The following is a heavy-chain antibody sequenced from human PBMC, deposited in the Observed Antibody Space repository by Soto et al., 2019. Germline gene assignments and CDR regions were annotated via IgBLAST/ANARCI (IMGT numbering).Heavy chain of an antibody. CDR1: GYTFTNYG. CDR3: ASRSGQLPYYFDY. Sequence: ASVKVSCKASGYTFTNYGISWVRQAPGQGLEWMGWISAYKGNTNYAQKFQGRVTMTTDTSTSTAYMELRSLRSDDTAVYYCASRSGQLPYYFDYWGQGTLVTVSS. D-gene: IGHD6-6*01. J-gene: IGHJ4*02. CDR2: ISAYKGNT. V-gene: IGHV1-18*01.